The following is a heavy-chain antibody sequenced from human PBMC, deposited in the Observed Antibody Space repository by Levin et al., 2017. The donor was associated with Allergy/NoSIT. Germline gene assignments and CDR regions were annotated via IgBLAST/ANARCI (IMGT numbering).Heavy chain of an antibody. V-gene: IGHV1-3*01. CDR2: INAGNGNT. J-gene: IGHJ4*02. CDR3: ARDLLLWFGELGCFDY. Sequence: ASVKVSCKASGYTFTSNVVHWVRQAPGQRLEWMGWINAGNGNTKYSQQFRGKVTITRDTSASTVYMELSSLRSEDTAVYYCARDLLLWFGELGCFDYWGLGTLVTVSS. D-gene: IGHD3-10*01. CDR1: GYTFTSNV.